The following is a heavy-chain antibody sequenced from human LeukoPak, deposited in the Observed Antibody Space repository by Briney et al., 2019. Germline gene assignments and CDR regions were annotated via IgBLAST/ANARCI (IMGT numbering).Heavy chain of an antibody. Sequence: SETLSLTCAVYGGSFSAYYWSWIRQPPGKGLEWIGEINHSGSTNYNPSLKSRVTISVDTSKNQFSLKLSSVTAADTAVYYCARGDLGYCSGGSCYLYYFDYWGQGTLVTVSS. V-gene: IGHV4-34*01. J-gene: IGHJ4*02. D-gene: IGHD2-15*01. CDR1: GGSFSAYY. CDR3: ARGDLGYCSGGSCYLYYFDY. CDR2: INHSGST.